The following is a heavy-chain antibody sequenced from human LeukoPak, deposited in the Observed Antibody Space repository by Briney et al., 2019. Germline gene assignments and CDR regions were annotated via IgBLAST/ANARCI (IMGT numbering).Heavy chain of an antibody. CDR2: ISYDGSNK. V-gene: IGHV3-30-3*01. J-gene: IGHJ4*02. D-gene: IGHD3-22*01. CDR1: GFTFSTYA. Sequence: GGSLRLSCAASGFTFSTYAMHWVRQAPGKGLEWVTIISYDGSNKYYADSVKGRFTISRDNSKNTLYLQMNSLRGEDTAVYYCARGPDLYDSDRYFDYWGQGTLVTVSS. CDR3: ARGPDLYDSDRYFDY.